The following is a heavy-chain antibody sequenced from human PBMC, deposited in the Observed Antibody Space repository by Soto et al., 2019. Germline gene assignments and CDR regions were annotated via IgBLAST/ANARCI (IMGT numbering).Heavy chain of an antibody. CDR1: GFTFRSYD. CDR3: ANPSGRWLQLGAFDI. V-gene: IGHV3-23*01. D-gene: IGHD5-12*01. J-gene: IGHJ3*02. Sequence: PGGSLRLSWAASGFTFRSYDMSWVRQAPGKGLEWVSTISGSGGTTYYADSVKGRFTILRDNSKSTLYLQMNSLRAEDTAVYYCANPSGRWLQLGAFDIWGQGTMVTVSS. CDR2: ISGSGGTT.